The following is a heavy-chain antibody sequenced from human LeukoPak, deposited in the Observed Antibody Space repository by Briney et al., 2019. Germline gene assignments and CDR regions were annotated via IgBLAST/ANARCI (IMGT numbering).Heavy chain of an antibody. Sequence: GGSLRLSCAASGFTFSSYEMNWVRKAPGKGLEWVSYISSSGSTIYYADSVKGRFTISRDNAKNSLYLQMNSLRAEDTAVYYCARELYYYDSDYYYYGMDVWGQGTTVTVSS. J-gene: IGHJ6*02. V-gene: IGHV3-48*03. CDR2: ISSSGSTI. CDR3: ARELYYYDSDYYYYGMDV. CDR1: GFTFSSYE. D-gene: IGHD3-22*01.